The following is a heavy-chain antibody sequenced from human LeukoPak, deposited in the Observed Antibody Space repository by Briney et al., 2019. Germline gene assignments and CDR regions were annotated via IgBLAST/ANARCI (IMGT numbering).Heavy chain of an antibody. J-gene: IGHJ4*02. Sequence: GGSLRLSCTASGFTFGDSAMSWVRQAPGKGLEWVGFIRSKAYGGTTEYAASVKGRFTISRDNAKNSLYLQMNSLRAEDTAVYYCANTGNSRGAYWGQGTLVTVSS. CDR1: GFTFGDSA. V-gene: IGHV3-49*04. D-gene: IGHD1/OR15-1a*01. CDR3: ANTGNSRGAY. CDR2: IRSKAYGGTT.